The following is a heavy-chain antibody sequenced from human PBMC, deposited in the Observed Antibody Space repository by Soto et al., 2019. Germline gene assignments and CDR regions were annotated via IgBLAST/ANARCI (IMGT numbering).Heavy chain of an antibody. J-gene: IGHJ6*02. CDR3: ARSAARRGRFRYCTNGVCSGSYYYYYGMDV. CDR1: GYTFTSYE. Sequence: GASVKVSCKASGYTFTSYEINWVREATGQGLEWMGWMNPNSGNTGYAQKFQGRVTMTRNTSISTAYMELSSLRSEDTAVYYCARSAARRGRFRYCTNGVCSGSYYYYYGMDVWGQGTTVTVSS. CDR2: MNPNSGNT. D-gene: IGHD2-8*01. V-gene: IGHV1-8*01.